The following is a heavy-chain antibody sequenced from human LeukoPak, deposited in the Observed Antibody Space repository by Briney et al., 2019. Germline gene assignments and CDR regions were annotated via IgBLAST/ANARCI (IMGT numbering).Heavy chain of an antibody. CDR2: IYTRWST. Sequence: PSETLSLTCTVSGGSINNYYWSWIRQPAGKGLEWIGRIYTRWSTNYNPSLKSRVTMSVDTSKNQFSLKLSSVTAAETAVYYCARGRYCSADICSGGDAFDIWGQGTMVSVSS. CDR1: GGSINNYY. J-gene: IGHJ3*02. D-gene: IGHD2-15*01. V-gene: IGHV4-4*07. CDR3: ARGRYCSADICSGGDAFDI.